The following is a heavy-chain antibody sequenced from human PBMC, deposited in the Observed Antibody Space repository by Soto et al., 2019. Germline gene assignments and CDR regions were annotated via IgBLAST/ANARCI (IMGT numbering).Heavy chain of an antibody. V-gene: IGHV1-3*01. J-gene: IGHJ4*02. Sequence: QVQLVQSGAEVKKPGASVKVSCKASGYTFTSYAMHWVRQAPGQRLEWMGWINAGNGNTKYSQKFQGRVTITRDTSASTAYMELSSLRSEDTAVYYCARDLGSIVVVPAAMFLDYWGQGTLVTVSS. D-gene: IGHD2-2*01. CDR3: ARDLGSIVVVPAAMFLDY. CDR1: GYTFTSYA. CDR2: INAGNGNT.